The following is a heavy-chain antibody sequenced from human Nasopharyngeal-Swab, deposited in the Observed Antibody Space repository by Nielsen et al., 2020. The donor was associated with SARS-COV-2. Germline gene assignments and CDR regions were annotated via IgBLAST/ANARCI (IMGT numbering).Heavy chain of an antibody. CDR2: ISGSGGST. J-gene: IGHJ4*02. CDR1: GFTFSSYA. D-gene: IGHD2-2*01. CDR3: AKSAGIVVPAAMLGTIDY. Sequence: GGSLRLSSAASGFTFSSYAMSWVRQAPGKGLEWVSAISGSGGSTYYADSVKGRFTISRDNSKNTLYLQMNSLRAEDTAVYYCAKSAGIVVPAAMLGTIDYWGQGTLVTVSS. V-gene: IGHV3-23*01.